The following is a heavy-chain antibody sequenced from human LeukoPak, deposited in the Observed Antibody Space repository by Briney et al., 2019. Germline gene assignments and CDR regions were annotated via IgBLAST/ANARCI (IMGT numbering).Heavy chain of an antibody. CDR2: IYYTGVT. CDR3: ARGGSGYPLDY. V-gene: IGHV4-59*01. CDR1: RGSLSSYY. J-gene: IGHJ4*02. D-gene: IGHD3-22*01. Sequence: PSETPSHTPADSRGSLSSYYWCWIRPPLRKGVEWIGYIYYTGVTNCSPSLKRRITISLDTAMKQFSLNLRSVTAADTAMYYCARGGSGYPLDYWGQGTLVTVSS.